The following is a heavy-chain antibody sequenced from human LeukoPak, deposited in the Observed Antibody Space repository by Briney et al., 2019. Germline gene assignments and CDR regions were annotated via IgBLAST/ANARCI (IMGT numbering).Heavy chain of an antibody. CDR2: IKEDGSEK. D-gene: IGHD3-3*01. CDR1: GFTFSSYW. V-gene: IGHV3-7*01. Sequence: GGSLRLSCAASGFTFSSYWMSWVRQAPGKGLEWVANIKEDGSEKYYVDSVKGRFTISRDNAQNSVYLQMNSLRAEDTAVYYCARAPPARFLEYYFYYMDVWGKGTTVAVSS. J-gene: IGHJ6*03. CDR3: ARAPPARFLEYYFYYMDV.